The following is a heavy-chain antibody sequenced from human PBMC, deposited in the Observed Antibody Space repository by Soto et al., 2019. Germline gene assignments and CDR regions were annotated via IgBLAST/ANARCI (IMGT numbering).Heavy chain of an antibody. J-gene: IGHJ5*02. D-gene: IGHD2-21*01. CDR3: AADVGPAYDSNNWFDP. CDR2: VKNNGGAT. V-gene: IGHV3-15*07. Sequence: EVQLVESGGDLVKPGGSLRLSCAASGFIFSHAGFHWVRQPPGKGLELVGRVKNNGGATDYAASVKGRFTISRDDSKDTVYLQMSSLRTEDTAIYYCAADVGPAYDSNNWFDPWGQGTLVTVSS. CDR1: GFIFSHAG.